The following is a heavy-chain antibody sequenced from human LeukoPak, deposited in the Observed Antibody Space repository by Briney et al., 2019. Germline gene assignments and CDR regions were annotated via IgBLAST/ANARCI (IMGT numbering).Heavy chain of an antibody. Sequence: GESLRLSCAASGFTFSSYAMSWVRQAPGKGLEWVSYISSSSGTIYYADSVKGRFTISRDNAKNSLYLQMNSLRAEDTAVYYCAREWRGAFDYWGQGTLVTVSS. D-gene: IGHD4/OR15-4a*01. CDR3: AREWRGAFDY. V-gene: IGHV3-48*01. J-gene: IGHJ4*02. CDR2: ISSSSGTI. CDR1: GFTFSSYA.